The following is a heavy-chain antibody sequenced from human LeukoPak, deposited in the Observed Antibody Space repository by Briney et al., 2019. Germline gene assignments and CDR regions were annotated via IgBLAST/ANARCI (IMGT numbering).Heavy chain of an antibody. CDR2: INHSGST. CDR1: GGSFSGYY. V-gene: IGHV4-34*01. D-gene: IGHD2-15*01. Sequence: PSETLSLTCAVYGGSFSGYYWSWIRQPPGKGLEWIGEINHSGSTNYNPSLKSRVTISVDTSKNQFSLKLSSVTVADTAVYYCARELVVAAIRYFDYWGQGTLVTVSS. J-gene: IGHJ4*02. CDR3: ARELVVAAIRYFDY.